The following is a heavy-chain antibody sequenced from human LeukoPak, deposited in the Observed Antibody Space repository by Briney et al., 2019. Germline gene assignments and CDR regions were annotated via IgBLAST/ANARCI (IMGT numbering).Heavy chain of an antibody. CDR1: GGSISSSSYY. V-gene: IGHV4-39*01. Sequence: SETLSLTCTVSGGSISSSSYYWGWIRQPPGKGLEWIGSIYYSGSTNYNPSLKSRVTISVDTSKNQFSLKLSSVTAADTAVYYCARHYCSSTSCYQFDYWGQGTLVTVSS. CDR3: ARHYCSSTSCYQFDY. J-gene: IGHJ4*02. D-gene: IGHD2-2*01. CDR2: IYYSGST.